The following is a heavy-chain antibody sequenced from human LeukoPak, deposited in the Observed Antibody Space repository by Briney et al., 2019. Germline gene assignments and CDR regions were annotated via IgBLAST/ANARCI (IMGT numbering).Heavy chain of an antibody. CDR2: MNPNSGNT. V-gene: IGHV1-8*01. J-gene: IGHJ6*02. CDR3: ARTLSYESPLRWFGEIYYYYYGMDV. D-gene: IGHD3-10*01. Sequence: ASVKLSCKASGYTFTSYDINWVRQATGQGLEWMGWMNPNSGNTGYAQKFQGRVTMTRNTSISTAYMELSSLRSEDTAVYYCARTLSYESPLRWFGEIYYYYYGMDVWGQGTTVTVSS. CDR1: GYTFTSYD.